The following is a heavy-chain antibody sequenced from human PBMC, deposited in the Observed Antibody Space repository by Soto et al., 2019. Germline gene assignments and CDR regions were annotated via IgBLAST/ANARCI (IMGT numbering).Heavy chain of an antibody. V-gene: IGHV3-21*01. J-gene: IGHJ4*02. Sequence: GGSLRLSCAASGFTFSSYSMNWVRQAPGKGLEWVSSISSSSSYIYYADSVKGRFTISRDNAKNSLYLQMNSLRAEDTAVYYCARAVAGTSGTFDYWGQGTLVTVS. D-gene: IGHD6-19*01. CDR3: ARAVAGTSGTFDY. CDR2: ISSSSSYI. CDR1: GFTFSSYS.